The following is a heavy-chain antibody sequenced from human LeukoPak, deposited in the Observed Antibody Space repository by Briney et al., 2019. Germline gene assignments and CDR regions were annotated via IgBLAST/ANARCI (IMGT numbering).Heavy chain of an antibody. CDR2: MNPNSGNT. CDR3: ARVYSSSWHYYYYGMDV. D-gene: IGHD6-13*01. Sequence: ASVKVSCKASGYTFTSYDTNWVRQATGQGLEWMGWMNPNSGNTGYAQKFQGRVTMTRNTSISTAYMELSSLRSEDTAVYYCARVYSSSWHYYYYGMDVWAKGPRSPSP. CDR1: GYTFTSYD. J-gene: IGHJ6*02. V-gene: IGHV1-8*01.